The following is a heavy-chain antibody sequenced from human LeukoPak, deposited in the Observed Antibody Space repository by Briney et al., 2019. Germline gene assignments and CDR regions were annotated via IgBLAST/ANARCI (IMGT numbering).Heavy chain of an antibody. CDR2: IYYSGST. Sequence: SETLSLTCPVSGGSISNYYWSWIRQPPGKGLEWIGYIYYSGSTNYNPSLKSRVTISVDTSKNQYSLKLSSVTAADTAVYYCARDRGATVVTPGCFDSWGQGTLVTVSS. V-gene: IGHV4-59*01. CDR3: ARDRGATVVTPGCFDS. D-gene: IGHD4-23*01. CDR1: GGSISNYY. J-gene: IGHJ5*01.